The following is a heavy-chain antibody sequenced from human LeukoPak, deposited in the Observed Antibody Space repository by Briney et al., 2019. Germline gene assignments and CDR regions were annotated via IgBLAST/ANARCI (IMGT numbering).Heavy chain of an antibody. V-gene: IGHV4-30-4*01. CDR2: IYYSGST. Sequence: SETLSLTCTVSGGSISSGDYYWCWIRQPPGKGLEWIGYIYYSGSTYYNPSLKSRVTISVDTSKNQFSLKLSSVTAADTAVYYCARVGYCSGGSCSSDYWGQGTLVTVSS. CDR1: GGSISSGDYY. D-gene: IGHD2-15*01. CDR3: ARVGYCSGGSCSSDY. J-gene: IGHJ4*02.